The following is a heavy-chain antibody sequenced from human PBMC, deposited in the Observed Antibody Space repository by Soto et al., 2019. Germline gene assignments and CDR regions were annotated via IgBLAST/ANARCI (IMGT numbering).Heavy chain of an antibody. CDR3: ARGGGSTKVDY. D-gene: IGHD2-2*01. Sequence: QVQLQESGPGLVKPSQTLSLTCTVSGGSITSSGYYWSWIRQHPGEGLEWIGFTSNSGSTSYNPSLKSGVTISVDTSSTQFSLNLKSVTAADTAVYYCARGGGSTKVDYWGQGTLVTVSP. V-gene: IGHV4-31*03. J-gene: IGHJ4*02. CDR2: TSNSGST. CDR1: GGSITSSGYY.